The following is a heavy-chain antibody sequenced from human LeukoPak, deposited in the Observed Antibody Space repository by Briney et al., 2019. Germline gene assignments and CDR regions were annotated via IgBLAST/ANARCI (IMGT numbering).Heavy chain of an antibody. V-gene: IGHV3-23*01. CDR3: AKWSDCSDGSCRKTXFDX. D-gene: IGHD2-15*01. J-gene: IGHJ4*02. CDR1: GFTFSSYA. CDR2: ISGSGGSA. Sequence: PGGSLRLSCEASGFTFSSYAMSWVRQAPGKGLEWVSSISGSGGSAYYADSVKGRFTIPRDNSKNTLYVQMTSLRAEDTAVYYCAKWSDCSDGSCRKTXFDXXXQGXLVTVX.